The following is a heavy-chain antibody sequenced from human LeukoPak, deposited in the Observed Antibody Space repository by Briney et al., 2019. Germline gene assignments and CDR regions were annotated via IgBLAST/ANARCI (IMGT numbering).Heavy chain of an antibody. D-gene: IGHD2-2*01. J-gene: IGHJ6*03. CDR2: INPNSGGT. CDR1: GYTFTGYH. CDR3: ARRQVVPAAPLNYYYMDV. Sequence: GASVKVSCKASGYTFTGYHMHWVRQAPGQGLEWMGWINPNSGGTNYAQKFQGRVTMTRDTSISTAYMELSRLRSDDTAVYYCARRQVVPAAPLNYYYMDVWGKGTTVTVSS. V-gene: IGHV1-2*02.